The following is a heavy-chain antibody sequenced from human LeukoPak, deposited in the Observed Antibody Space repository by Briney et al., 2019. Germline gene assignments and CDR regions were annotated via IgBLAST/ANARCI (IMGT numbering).Heavy chain of an antibody. Sequence: PSGTLSLTCTVSGGSISSSSYYWGWIRQPPGTGLEWIGSIYYSGSTYYNPSLKSRVTISVDTSKNQFSLKLSSVTAADTAVYYCARHSSSWYLRWFDPWGQGTLVTVSS. D-gene: IGHD6-13*01. J-gene: IGHJ5*02. CDR2: IYYSGST. CDR3: ARHSSSWYLRWFDP. V-gene: IGHV4-39*01. CDR1: GGSISSSSYY.